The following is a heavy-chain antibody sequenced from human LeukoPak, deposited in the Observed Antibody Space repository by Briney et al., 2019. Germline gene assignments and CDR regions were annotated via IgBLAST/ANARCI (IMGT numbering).Heavy chain of an antibody. D-gene: IGHD3-16*01. CDR1: GFTFRSYW. V-gene: IGHV3-74*01. Sequence: GGSLRLSCAASGFTFRSYWMHWVRQAPGRGLVWVSRIDSDGSSTNYADSVKGRFTISRDNAKNTLYLQMNSLRAEDTAVYYCARDSSYLPDYWGQGTLVTVSS. J-gene: IGHJ4*02. CDR3: ARDSSYLPDY. CDR2: IDSDGSST.